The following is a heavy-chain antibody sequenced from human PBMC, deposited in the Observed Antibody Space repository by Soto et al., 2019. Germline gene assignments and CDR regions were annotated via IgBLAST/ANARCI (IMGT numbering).Heavy chain of an antibody. CDR1: GGSFSGYY. CDR2: INHSGST. J-gene: IGHJ6*03. D-gene: IGHD6-13*01. CDR3: ARGRSIAAAGTILRVGYYYYYMDV. V-gene: IGHV4-34*01. Sequence: SETLSLTCAVYGGSFSGYYWSWIRQPPGKGLEWIGEINHSGSTNYNPSLKSRVTISVDTSKNQFSLKLSSVTAADTAVYYCARGRSIAAAGTILRVGYYYYYMDVWGKGTTVTVSS.